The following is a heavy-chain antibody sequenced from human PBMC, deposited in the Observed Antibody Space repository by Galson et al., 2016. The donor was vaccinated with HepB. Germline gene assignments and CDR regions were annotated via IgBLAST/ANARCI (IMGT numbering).Heavy chain of an antibody. D-gene: IGHD6-19*01. V-gene: IGHV3-7*01. CDR1: GSTFSTYR. Sequence: SLRLSCAVSGSTFSTYRMNWVRQAPGKGLEWVAHIKQDGKEKYYVDSVKGRFTVSRDNAENSLFLQMNSLRVEDTAVYYCARDPRYTRGWLLTGGEKWGQGTLVTVSS. J-gene: IGHJ4*02. CDR3: ARDPRYTRGWLLTGGEK. CDR2: IKQDGKEK.